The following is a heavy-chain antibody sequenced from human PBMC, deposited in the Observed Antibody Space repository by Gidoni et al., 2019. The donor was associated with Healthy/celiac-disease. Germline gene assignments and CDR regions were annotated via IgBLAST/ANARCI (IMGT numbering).Heavy chain of an antibody. CDR2: IKSKTDGGTT. CDR3: TSGTMVRGVIPPDY. Sequence: EVQLVESGGGLVKPGGSLRLSCAASGFTVSNAWMSWVRQAPGKGLEWVGRIKSKTDGGTTDYAAPVKGSFTNSRDDSKNTLYLQMNSQKTEDTAVYYCTSGTMVRGVIPPDYWGQGTLVTVSS. J-gene: IGHJ4*02. D-gene: IGHD3-10*01. V-gene: IGHV3-15*01. CDR1: GFTVSNAW.